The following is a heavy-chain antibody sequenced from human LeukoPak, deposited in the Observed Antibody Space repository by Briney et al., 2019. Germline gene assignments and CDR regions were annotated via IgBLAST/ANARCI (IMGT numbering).Heavy chain of an antibody. CDR1: GFSFSTHW. D-gene: IGHD3-9*01. CDR3: AGIDTD. CDR2: INLGGTNK. Sequence: PGGSLRLSCVASGFSFSTHWMHWVRQAPGKGLEWVATINLGGTNKYYVDAVKGRFSISRDDATSSLHLQMNSLRAEDTAVYYCAGIDTDWGQGTLVTVSS. J-gene: IGHJ4*02. V-gene: IGHV3-7*03.